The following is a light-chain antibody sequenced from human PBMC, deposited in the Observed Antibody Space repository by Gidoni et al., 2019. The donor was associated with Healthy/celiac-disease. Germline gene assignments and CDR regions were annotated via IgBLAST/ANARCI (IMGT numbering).Light chain of an antibody. CDR3: QQRSNWPPIT. Sequence: VLTQSPATLSLSPGERATLSCRASQSVSSYLAWYQQKPGQAPRLLIYDASNRATGIPARFSGSGSGTDFTLTISSLEPEDFAVYYCQQRSNWPPITFGQGTRLEIK. CDR2: DAS. J-gene: IGKJ5*01. V-gene: IGKV3-11*01. CDR1: QSVSSY.